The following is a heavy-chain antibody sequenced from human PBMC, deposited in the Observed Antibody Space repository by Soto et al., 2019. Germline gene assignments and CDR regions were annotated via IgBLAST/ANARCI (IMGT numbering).Heavy chain of an antibody. J-gene: IGHJ3*02. CDR2: ISGSGGST. V-gene: IGHV3-23*01. D-gene: IGHD6-19*01. CDR3: AKDSRAAVAGVDAFDI. CDR1: GFTFSSYA. Sequence: GGSLRLSCAASGFTFSSYAMSWVRQAPGKGLEWVSAISGSGGSTYYADSVKGRFTISRDNSKNTLYLQMNSLRAEDTAVYYCAKDSRAAVAGVDAFDIWGQGTMVTVSS.